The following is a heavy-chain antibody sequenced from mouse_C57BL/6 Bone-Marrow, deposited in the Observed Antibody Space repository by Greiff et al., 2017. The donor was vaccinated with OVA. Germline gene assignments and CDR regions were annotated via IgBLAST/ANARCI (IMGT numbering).Heavy chain of an antibody. CDR2: INYDGSST. CDR1: GFTFSDYY. V-gene: IGHV5-16*01. Sequence: EVHLVESEGGLVQPGSSMKLSCTASGFTFSDYYMAWVRQVPEKGLEWVANINYDGSSTYYLDSLKSRFIISRDNAKNILDRQMSSLTSEDTATYYCARDLTTVVAPYFDYWGQGTTLTVSS. D-gene: IGHD1-1*01. CDR3: ARDLTTVVAPYFDY. J-gene: IGHJ2*01.